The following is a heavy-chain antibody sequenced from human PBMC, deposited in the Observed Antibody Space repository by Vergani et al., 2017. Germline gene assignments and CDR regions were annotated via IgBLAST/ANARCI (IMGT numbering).Heavy chain of an antibody. CDR2: IYPGDSDT. CDR3: ATSVSVRITMIVVVSDALDI. J-gene: IGHJ3*02. CDR1: GYSFTSYW. D-gene: IGHD3-22*01. V-gene: IGHV5-51*01. Sequence: EVQLVQSGAEVKKPGESLKISCKGSGYSFTSYWIGWVRQLPGKGLEWMGIIYPGDSDTRYSPSFQGQVTISADKSISTAYLQWSSLKASDTAMYYCATSVSVRITMIVVVSDALDIWGQGTMVTVSS.